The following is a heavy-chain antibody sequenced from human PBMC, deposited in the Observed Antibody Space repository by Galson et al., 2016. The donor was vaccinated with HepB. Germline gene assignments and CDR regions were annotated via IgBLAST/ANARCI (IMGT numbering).Heavy chain of an antibody. D-gene: IGHD6-19*01. CDR3: AKGAGQWLVPGYFDY. CDR2: ISGSGGST. CDR1: GFTFSSYA. Sequence: SLRLSCAASGFTFSSYAMSWVRQAPGKGLEWVSAISGSGGSTYYAGSVKGRFTISRDNSKNTLYLQMNRLRAEDTAVYYCAKGAGQWLVPGYFDYWGQRTLVTVSS. J-gene: IGHJ4*02. V-gene: IGHV3-23*01.